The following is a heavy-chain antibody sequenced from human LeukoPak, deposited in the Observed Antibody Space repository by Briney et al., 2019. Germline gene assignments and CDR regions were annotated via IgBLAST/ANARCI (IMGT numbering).Heavy chain of an antibody. D-gene: IGHD6-19*01. V-gene: IGHV4-59*08. CDR2: IYYSGST. Sequence: SETLSLTCTVSGGSISSYYWSWIRQPPGKGLEWIGYIYYSGSTNYNPSLKSRVTISVDTSKNQFSLKLSSVAAADTAVYYCARLGSSDYFDYWGQGTLVTVSS. CDR1: GGSISSYY. J-gene: IGHJ4*02. CDR3: ARLGSSDYFDY.